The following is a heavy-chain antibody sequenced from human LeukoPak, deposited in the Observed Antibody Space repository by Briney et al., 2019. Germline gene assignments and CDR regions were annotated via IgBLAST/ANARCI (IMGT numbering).Heavy chain of an antibody. Sequence: TGGSLRLSCAASGFTFSSYTMNWVRQAPGKGLEWVSSIKSTGTYINYADSVKGRFTISRDNAKNSLYLQMNSLRVEDTAVYYCARSGSNSPSTARYEYWGQGILVTVSS. D-gene: IGHD1-26*01. J-gene: IGHJ4*02. CDR2: IKSTGTYI. V-gene: IGHV3-21*01. CDR1: GFTFSSYT. CDR3: ARSGSNSPSTARYEY.